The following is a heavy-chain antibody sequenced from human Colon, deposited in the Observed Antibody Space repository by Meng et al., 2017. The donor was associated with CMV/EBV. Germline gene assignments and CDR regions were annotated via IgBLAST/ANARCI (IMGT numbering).Heavy chain of an antibody. CDR1: GGSISSYY. Sequence: WGSLRLSCTVSGGSISSYYWSWIRQPPGKGLEWIGYIYYSGSTNYNPSLKSRVTISVDTSKNQFSLKLSSVTAADTAVYYCASDQTTEFYYYYGMDVWGQGTTVTVSS. J-gene: IGHJ6*02. CDR2: IYYSGST. CDR3: ASDQTTEFYYYYGMDV. D-gene: IGHD4-11*01. V-gene: IGHV4-59*01.